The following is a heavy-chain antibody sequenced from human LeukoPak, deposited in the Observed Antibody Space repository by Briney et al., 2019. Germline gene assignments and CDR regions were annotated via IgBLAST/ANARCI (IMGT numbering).Heavy chain of an antibody. Sequence: GGSLRLSCAASGFTFSSYATHWVRQAPGKGLEWVAVISYDGSNKYYADSVKGRFTISRDNSKNTLYLQMNSLRAEDTAVYYCARSPRDSLRPRTNYYGMDVWGQGTTVTVSS. CDR1: GFTFSSYA. D-gene: IGHD1-1*01. CDR3: ARSPRDSLRPRTNYYGMDV. J-gene: IGHJ6*02. CDR2: ISYDGSNK. V-gene: IGHV3-30-3*01.